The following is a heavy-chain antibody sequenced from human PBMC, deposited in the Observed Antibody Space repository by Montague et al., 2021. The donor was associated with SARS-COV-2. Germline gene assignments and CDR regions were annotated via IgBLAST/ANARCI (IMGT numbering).Heavy chain of an antibody. D-gene: IGHD2-21*02. V-gene: IGHV6-1*01. CDR2: TYHRSKWYN. CDR3: ARAYCGGDCYFYWYFDL. CDR1: GDSVSSNIAT. J-gene: IGHJ2*01. Sequence: CAISGDSVSSNIATWNWIRQSPSRGLEWLGRTYHRSKWYNDYAVSVKSRVIINPGTSNNRISLQLNSVTPEDTAVYYCARAYCGGDCYFYWYFDLWGRGTLVTVSS.